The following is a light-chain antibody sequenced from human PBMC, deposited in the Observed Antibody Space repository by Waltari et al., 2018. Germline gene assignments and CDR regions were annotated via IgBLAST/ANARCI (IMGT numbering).Light chain of an antibody. CDR2: DVS. J-gene: IGKJ2*01. V-gene: IGKV1-5*01. CDR1: QRINTW. Sequence: IQMTQSPSALSASVGDRVTITCRARQRINTWVAWYQQRPGKAPKVLIYDVSTLESGVPSRFSGSGSGTEFTLAINNLQPEDFATYYCQQYYRYYTFGQGTKLEIK. CDR3: QQYYRYYT.